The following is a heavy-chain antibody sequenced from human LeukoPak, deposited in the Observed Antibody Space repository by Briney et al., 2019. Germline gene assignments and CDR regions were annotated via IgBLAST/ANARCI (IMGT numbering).Heavy chain of an antibody. V-gene: IGHV4-61*02. CDR1: GGSISSGSYY. Sequence: SQTLSLTCTVFGGSISSGSYYWSWIRQPAGKGLGWIGRIYTSGSTNYNPSLKSRVTISVDTSKNQFSLKLSSVTAADTAVYYCARVSVAGSYYYYYMDVWGKGTTVTVSS. J-gene: IGHJ6*03. D-gene: IGHD6-19*01. CDR3: ARVSVAGSYYYYYMDV. CDR2: IYTSGST.